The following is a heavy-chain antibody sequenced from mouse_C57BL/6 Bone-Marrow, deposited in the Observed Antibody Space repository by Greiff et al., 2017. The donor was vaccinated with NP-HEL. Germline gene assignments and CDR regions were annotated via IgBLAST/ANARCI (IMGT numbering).Heavy chain of an antibody. CDR3: ANLWSPDWYFDV. CDR2: IWSGGST. Sequence: VKVEESGPGLVQPSRSLSITCTVSGFSLTSYGVHWVRQPPGKGLEWLGVIWSGGSTDYNAAFISRLSISKDNSKSQVFFKMNSLQADDTAIYYCANLWSPDWYFDVWGTGTTVTVSS. J-gene: IGHJ1*03. V-gene: IGHV2-4*01. CDR1: GFSLTSYG. D-gene: IGHD1-1*02.